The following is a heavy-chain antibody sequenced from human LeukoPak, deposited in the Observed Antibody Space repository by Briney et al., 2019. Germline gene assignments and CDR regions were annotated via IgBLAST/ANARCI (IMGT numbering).Heavy chain of an antibody. CDR1: GFNFIQAW. J-gene: IGHJ4*02. V-gene: IGHV3-15*01. CDR2: IKENAVGVAI. Sequence: GGSLRLSCGASGFNFIQAWMSWVRQTPGKGLEWICRIKENAVGVAIDYAAAGQGRFTISRDDSRNTVYLDMNSLKTEDTAVYYCTAGLGLTNDDSWGQGTLVTVSS. CDR3: TAGLGLTNDDS. D-gene: IGHD2-8*01.